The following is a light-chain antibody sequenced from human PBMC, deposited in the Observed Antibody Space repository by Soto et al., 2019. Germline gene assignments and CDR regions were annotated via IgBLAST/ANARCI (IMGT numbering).Light chain of an antibody. Sequence: EIVLTQSPSTLSLSPGERATLSCRASQSVSRSYLAWYQQKPGQAPRLLIYAASSRATGIPDRFSASGSGTDFTLTISRLEPEDFAVYYCQQYDRSWTFGQGTKVDIK. J-gene: IGKJ1*01. CDR2: AAS. CDR3: QQYDRSWT. CDR1: QSVSRSY. V-gene: IGKV3-20*01.